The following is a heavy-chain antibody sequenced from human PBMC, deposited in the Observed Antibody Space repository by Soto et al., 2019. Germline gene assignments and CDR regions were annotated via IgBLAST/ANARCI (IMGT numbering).Heavy chain of an antibody. J-gene: IGHJ4*02. CDR1: GYTFTSYY. CDR2: INPSGGST. V-gene: IGHV1-46*01. D-gene: IGHD6-19*01. CDR3: ARADSVAGIDY. Sequence: QVQLVQSGAEVKKPGASVKVSCKASGYTFTSYYMHWVRQAPGQGLEWMGIINPSGGSTSYAQKFQGIVTMTRDTSTSTVYMELSSLRSEDTAVYYCARADSVAGIDYWGQGTLVTVSS.